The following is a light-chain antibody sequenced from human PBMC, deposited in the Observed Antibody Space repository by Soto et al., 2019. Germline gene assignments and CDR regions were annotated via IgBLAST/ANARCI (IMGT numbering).Light chain of an antibody. V-gene: IGLV2-14*01. Sequence: QSALTQPRSVSGSPGQSVTLSCTGTSSDVGGYHYVSWYQHHPGKAPKLMIYEVSNRPSGVSNRFSGSKSGNTASLTISGLQAEDEADYYCSSYTSSSTLYVFGTGTKLTVL. CDR3: SSYTSSSTLYV. CDR1: SSDVGGYHY. CDR2: EVS. J-gene: IGLJ1*01.